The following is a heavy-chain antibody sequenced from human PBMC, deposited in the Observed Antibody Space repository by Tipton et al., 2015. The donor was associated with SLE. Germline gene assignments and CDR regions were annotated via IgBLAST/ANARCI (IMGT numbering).Heavy chain of an antibody. V-gene: IGHV4-59*12. D-gene: IGHD3-22*01. CDR2: ISQSGST. Sequence: LRLSCTVSGGSISSYFWSWIRQAPGKGLEWIGYISQSGSTKYNASLKSRVTISADTSKNHFSLRLTSVTAADTAVYYCARGSYYYDSSDYVDFWGQGTLVTVSS. CDR3: ARGSYYYDSSDYVDF. J-gene: IGHJ4*02. CDR1: GGSISSYF.